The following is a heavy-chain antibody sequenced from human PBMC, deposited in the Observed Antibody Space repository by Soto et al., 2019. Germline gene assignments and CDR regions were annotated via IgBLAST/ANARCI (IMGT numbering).Heavy chain of an antibody. J-gene: IGHJ3*02. D-gene: IGHD3-16*01. V-gene: IGHV3-33*01. CDR3: VRERGPFDAFDI. CDR1: GFTFSTYG. CDR2: IWSNGINQ. Sequence: QVQLVESGGGVVQPGRSLRLSCTASGFTFSTYGMHWVRQAPGKGLEWVTVIWSNGINQYYADSVKGRFTFSRDNSVNMLYVPMNSLRAEDTAMYFCVRERGPFDAFDIWGQGTMVTVSS.